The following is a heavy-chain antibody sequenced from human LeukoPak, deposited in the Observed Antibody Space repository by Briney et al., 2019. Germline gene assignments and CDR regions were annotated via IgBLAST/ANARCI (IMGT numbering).Heavy chain of an antibody. J-gene: IGHJ4*02. V-gene: IGHV3-33*01. Sequence: PGRSLRLSCAASGFTFSSYGMHWVRQAPGKGLEWVAVIWYDGSNKYYADSVKGRFTISRDNSKNTLYLQMNSLRAKDTAVYYCARETYYYDSSGYLPPDYWGQGTLVTVSS. CDR1: GFTFSSYG. CDR2: IWYDGSNK. D-gene: IGHD3-22*01. CDR3: ARETYYYDSSGYLPPDY.